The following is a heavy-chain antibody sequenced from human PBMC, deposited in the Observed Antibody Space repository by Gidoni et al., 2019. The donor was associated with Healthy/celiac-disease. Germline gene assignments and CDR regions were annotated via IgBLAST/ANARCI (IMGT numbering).Heavy chain of an antibody. Sequence: EVQLVGSGGGLVQPGGSLRLSWAHSRLIFSNAWLSWSRQTPGKGLEWVGRIKSKTDGGTTDYAAPVKGRFTISRDDSKNTLYPQMNSLKTEDTAVYYCTTVKGLRSSWYSYYYGMDVWGQGTTVTVSS. V-gene: IGHV3-15*01. CDR3: TTVKGLRSSWYSYYYGMDV. J-gene: IGHJ6*02. D-gene: IGHD6-13*01. CDR1: RLIFSNAW. CDR2: IKSKTDGGTT.